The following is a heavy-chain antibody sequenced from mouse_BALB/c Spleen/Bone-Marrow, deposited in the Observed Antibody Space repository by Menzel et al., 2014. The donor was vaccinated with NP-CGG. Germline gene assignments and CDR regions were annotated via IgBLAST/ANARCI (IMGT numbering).Heavy chain of an antibody. CDR3: ARQDITATSDY. D-gene: IGHD1-2*01. J-gene: IGHJ2*01. V-gene: IGHV1-61*01. CDR2: IHPSDGET. CDR1: GYSFISYW. Sequence: QVQLQQSGAELVRPGTSVKPSCKASGYSFISYWMNWVKQRPGEGLEWIGTIHPSDGETRLNQKFKDKATLTVDKSSSTVYMQFSSPSSEDSAVYYCARQDITATSDYWGQGTTLTVSS.